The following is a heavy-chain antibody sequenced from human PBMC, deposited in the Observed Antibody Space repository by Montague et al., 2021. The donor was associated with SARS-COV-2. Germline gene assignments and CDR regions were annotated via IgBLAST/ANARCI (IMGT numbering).Heavy chain of an antibody. V-gene: IGHV3-23*01. CDR2: IGDSGSKT. J-gene: IGHJ4*02. D-gene: IGHD2-21*01. CDR1: GFTFRNYA. Sequence: SMRLSCAASGFTFRNYAMTWVRWAPGKGLEWVSAIGDSGSKTHYADSVQGRFTISRDNSKNTLPLEMNSLQVDDTAIYYCAKDPIPGGSNPYYFDFWGQGTLVTVSS. CDR3: AKDPIPGGSNPYYFDF.